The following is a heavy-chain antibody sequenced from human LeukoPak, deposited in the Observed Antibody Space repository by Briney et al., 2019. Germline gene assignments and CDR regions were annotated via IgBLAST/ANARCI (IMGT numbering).Heavy chain of an antibody. D-gene: IGHD6-6*01. Sequence: PGGSLTLSCAASGFTFSSYAMSWVRQPPGKGLEWVSSISGRAGSTYYADSVKGRFTISRDNSKNTLFLQMNSLRAEDTAVYYCAKGGPYSSSPDFDYWGQRTLVTVSS. CDR3: AKGGPYSSSPDFDY. CDR1: GFTFSSYA. V-gene: IGHV3-23*01. J-gene: IGHJ4*02. CDR2: ISGRAGST.